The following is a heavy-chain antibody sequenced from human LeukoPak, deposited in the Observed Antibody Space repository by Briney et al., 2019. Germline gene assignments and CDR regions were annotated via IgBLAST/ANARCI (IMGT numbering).Heavy chain of an antibody. J-gene: IGHJ4*02. CDR3: AKSGYYTAMVTPFDY. Sequence: AGGSLRLSCAASGFTFSSYAMSWVRQAPGKGLEWVSAISGSGGRTYYADSVKGRFTISRDNSKNTLYLQMNSLRAEDTAVYYCAKSGYYTAMVTPFDYWGQGTLVTVSS. CDR2: ISGSGGRT. V-gene: IGHV3-23*01. CDR1: GFTFSSYA. D-gene: IGHD5-18*01.